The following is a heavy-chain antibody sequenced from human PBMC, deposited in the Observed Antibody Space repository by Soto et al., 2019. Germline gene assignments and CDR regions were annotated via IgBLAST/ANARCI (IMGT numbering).Heavy chain of an antibody. V-gene: IGHV4-39*01. CDR3: ATSQKGSNWNYCDH. CDR2: VFYTGFT. CDR1: GASISGSYYY. Sequence: PSETLSLTCAVSGASISGSYYYWAWLRQSPGKGPEWIGSVFYTGFTSYNPSLESRVSVSVDTSKSQFSLKLSAVTAADTAVYYCATSQKGSNWNYCDHWGQGAMVTVS. J-gene: IGHJ4*02. D-gene: IGHD1-20*01.